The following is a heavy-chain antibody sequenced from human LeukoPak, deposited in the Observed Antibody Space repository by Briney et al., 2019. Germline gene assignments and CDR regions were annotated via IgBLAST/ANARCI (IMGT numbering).Heavy chain of an antibody. Sequence: PGGSLRLSCAASGFTFSSYWMSWVRQAPGKGLEWVANIKQDGSEKYYVDSVKGRFTISRDNAKNSLYLQMNSLRAEDTAVYYCARGITIFGVVTKPPYYYYYYMDVWGKGTTVTVSS. D-gene: IGHD3-3*01. V-gene: IGHV3-7*01. CDR2: IKQDGSEK. J-gene: IGHJ6*03. CDR1: GFTFSSYW. CDR3: ARGITIFGVVTKPPYYYYYYMDV.